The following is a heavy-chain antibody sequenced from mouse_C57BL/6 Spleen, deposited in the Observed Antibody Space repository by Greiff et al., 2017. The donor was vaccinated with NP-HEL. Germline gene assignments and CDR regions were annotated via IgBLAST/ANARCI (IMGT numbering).Heavy chain of an antibody. D-gene: IGHD2-2*01. CDR1: GYTFTSYW. CDR2: IDPSDSYT. J-gene: IGHJ4*01. CDR3: ARSGLRNAMGY. Sequence: QVQLQQPGAELVKPGASVKLSCKASGYTFTSYWMQWVKQRPGQGLEWIGEIDPSDSYTNYNQKFKGKATLTVDTSSSTAYLQLSSLTSEDSAVYYCARSGLRNAMGYWGQGTSVTVSS. V-gene: IGHV1-50*01.